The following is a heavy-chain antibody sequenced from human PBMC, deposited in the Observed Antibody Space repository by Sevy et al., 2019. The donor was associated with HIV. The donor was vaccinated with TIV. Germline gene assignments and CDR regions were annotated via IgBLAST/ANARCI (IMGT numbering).Heavy chain of an antibody. CDR1: GGTFSSYA. CDR2: LIPIFGTA. CDR3: AREGVAARPGRRYYYYMDV. V-gene: IGHV1-69*06. Sequence: ASVKVSCKASGGTFSSYAISWVRQAPGQGLEWMGGLIPIFGTANYAQKFQGRVTITADKSTSTAYMELSSLRSEDTAVYYCAREGVAARPGRRYYYYMDVWGKGTTVTVSS. D-gene: IGHD6-6*01. J-gene: IGHJ6*03.